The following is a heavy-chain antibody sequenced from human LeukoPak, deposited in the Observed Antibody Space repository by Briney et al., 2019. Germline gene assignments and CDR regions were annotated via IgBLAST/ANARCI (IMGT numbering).Heavy chain of an antibody. V-gene: IGHV3-53*01. CDR1: GFTLSSNY. D-gene: IGHD6-13*01. CDR3: AREGPSEAAGRRYYFDY. J-gene: IGHJ4*02. CDR2: IYIGGST. Sequence: GGSLRLSRAASGFTLSSNYMSWVRQAPGKGLEWVSVIYIGGSTYHADSVKGRFTISRDNSKNTLYLQMNSLRAEDTAVYYCAREGPSEAAGRRYYFDYWGQGTLVTVSS.